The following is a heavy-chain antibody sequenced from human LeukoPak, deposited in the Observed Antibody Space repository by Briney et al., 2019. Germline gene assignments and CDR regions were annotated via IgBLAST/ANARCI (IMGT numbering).Heavy chain of an antibody. D-gene: IGHD2-2*01. J-gene: IGHJ4*02. V-gene: IGHV4-30-2*01. CDR3: ARGRYCSSTSCYPGSFDY. CDR1: GGSISSGGYS. CDR2: IYYSGST. Sequence: TLSLTCAVSGGSISSGGYSWSWIRQPPGKGLEWIGYIYYSGSTHYNPSLKSRVTTSVDRSKNQFSLKLTSVTAADTAVYYCARGRYCSSTSCYPGSFDYWGQGTLVTVS.